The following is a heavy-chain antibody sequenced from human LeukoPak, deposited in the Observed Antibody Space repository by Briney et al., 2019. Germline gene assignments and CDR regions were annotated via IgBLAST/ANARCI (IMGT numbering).Heavy chain of an antibody. J-gene: IGHJ3*02. D-gene: IGHD6-13*01. CDR2: IWYDGSNK. CDR3: ASAAGAFDM. Sequence: GGSLRHSCEASGFTFSSYGMHWIRQAPGKGLEWVAVIWYDGSNKYYADSVRGRFTISRDNSKNTLYPQMNSLRVEDTAVYFCASAAGAFDMWGQGTMVTVSS. V-gene: IGHV3-33*01. CDR1: GFTFSSYG.